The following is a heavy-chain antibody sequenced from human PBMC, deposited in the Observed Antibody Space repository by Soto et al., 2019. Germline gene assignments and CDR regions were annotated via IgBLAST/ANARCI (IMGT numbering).Heavy chain of an antibody. D-gene: IGHD1-26*01. Sequence: QVQLVESGGGLVKPGGSLRLSCAASGFTFSDYYMSWIRQAPGKGLEWVSYISRSSNSIYYADSVKGRFTISRDNAKNSLYLQMNRLRAEETAVYYCGRREGPALVAYWGQGALVTVSS. CDR3: GRREGPALVAY. J-gene: IGHJ4*02. CDR1: GFTFSDYY. V-gene: IGHV3-11*01. CDR2: ISRSSNSI.